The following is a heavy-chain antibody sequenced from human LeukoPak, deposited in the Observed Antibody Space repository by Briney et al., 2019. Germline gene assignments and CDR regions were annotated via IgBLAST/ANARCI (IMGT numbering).Heavy chain of an antibody. CDR1: GYTFTGYY. CDR3: ARGFGYDILTGYYSNDY. J-gene: IGHJ4*02. D-gene: IGHD3-9*01. Sequence: ASVKVSCKASGYTFTGYYMHWVRQAPGQGLEWMGWISAYNGNTNYAQKLQGRVTMTTDTSTSTAYMELRSLRSDDTAVYYCARGFGYDILTGYYSNDYWGQGTLVTVSS. V-gene: IGHV1-18*04. CDR2: ISAYNGNT.